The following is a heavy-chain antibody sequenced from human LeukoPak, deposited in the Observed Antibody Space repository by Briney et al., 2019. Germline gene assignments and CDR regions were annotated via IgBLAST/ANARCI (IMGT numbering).Heavy chain of an antibody. Sequence: GASVKVSCNASGYTFTGYYMHWVRQAPGQGLEWMGWINPNSGGTNYAQKFQGWVTMTRDTSISTAYMELSRLRSDDTAVYYCARSIGYSYGYGWFDPWGQGTLVTVSS. J-gene: IGHJ5*02. CDR1: GYTFTGYY. D-gene: IGHD5-18*01. CDR2: INPNSGGT. CDR3: ARSIGYSYGYGWFDP. V-gene: IGHV1-2*04.